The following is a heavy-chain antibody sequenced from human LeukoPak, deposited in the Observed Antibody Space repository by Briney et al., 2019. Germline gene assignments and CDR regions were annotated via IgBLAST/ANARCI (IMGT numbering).Heavy chain of an antibody. D-gene: IGHD6-19*01. CDR2: IYYSGST. V-gene: IGHV4-39*07. CDR1: GGSISSSSYY. Sequence: TSETLSLTCTVSGGSISSSSYYWGWIRQPPGKGLEWIGSIYYSGSTYYNPSLKSRVTISVDTSKNQFSLKLSSVTAADTAVYYCARVRQWLVRGQYFDYWGQGTLVTVSS. J-gene: IGHJ4*02. CDR3: ARVRQWLVRGQYFDY.